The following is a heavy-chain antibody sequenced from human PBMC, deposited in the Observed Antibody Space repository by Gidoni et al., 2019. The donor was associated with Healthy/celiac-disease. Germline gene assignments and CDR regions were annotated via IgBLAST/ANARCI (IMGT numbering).Heavy chain of an antibody. V-gene: IGHV4-34*01. Sequence: QVQLQQWGAGLLKPSETLSLTCAVYGGSFSGYYWSWIRQPPGKGLEWIGEINHSGSTNYNPSLKSRVTISVDTSKNQFSLKLSSVTAADTAVYYCARGAYGICSSTSCLAASGTRYYYYMDVWGKGTTVTVSS. CDR1: GGSFSGYY. J-gene: IGHJ6*03. CDR3: ARGAYGICSSTSCLAASGTRYYYYMDV. D-gene: IGHD2-2*01. CDR2: INHSGST.